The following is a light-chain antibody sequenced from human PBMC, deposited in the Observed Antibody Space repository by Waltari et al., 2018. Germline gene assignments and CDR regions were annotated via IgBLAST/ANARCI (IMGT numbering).Light chain of an antibody. J-gene: IGLJ2*01. V-gene: IGLV2-23*03. Sequence: QSALTQPASVSGSPGQSITISCTGTSSDVGSYNLVSWYQQHPGKAPKLMMYEGSKRPSGVSNRFSGSKSGNTASLRISGLQAEDEADYYCCSYAGSSTFEVFGGGTKLTVL. CDR2: EGS. CDR3: CSYAGSSTFEV. CDR1: SSDVGSYNL.